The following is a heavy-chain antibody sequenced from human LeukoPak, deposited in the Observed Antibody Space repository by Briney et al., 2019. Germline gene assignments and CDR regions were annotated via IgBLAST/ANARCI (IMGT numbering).Heavy chain of an antibody. J-gene: IGHJ4*02. V-gene: IGHV4-30-2*01. CDR3: TRGAGWLIDY. D-gene: IGHD3-16*01. CDR2: IYHSGST. CDR1: GGSISSGGYS. Sequence: PSETLSLTCAVSGGSISSGGYSWSWIRQPPGKGLEWIGYIYHSGSTYYNPSLKSRVTISVDTSKEQFSLKVNSVTAADTAVYYCTRGAGWLIDYWGQGILVTVSS.